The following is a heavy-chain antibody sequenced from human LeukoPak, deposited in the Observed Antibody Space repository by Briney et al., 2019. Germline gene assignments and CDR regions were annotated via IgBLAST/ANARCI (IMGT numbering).Heavy chain of an antibody. CDR2: IIPILGIA. D-gene: IGHD2-2*01. Sequence: SVKVSCKASGGTFSSYAISWVRQAPGQGLEWMGRIIPILGIANYAQKFQGRVTITADKSTSTAYMELSSLRSDDTAVYYCARDRGIEVVPASVSDQWGQGCLVTVSS. CDR3: ARDRGIEVVPASVSDQ. V-gene: IGHV1-69*04. J-gene: IGHJ4*02. CDR1: GGTFSSYA.